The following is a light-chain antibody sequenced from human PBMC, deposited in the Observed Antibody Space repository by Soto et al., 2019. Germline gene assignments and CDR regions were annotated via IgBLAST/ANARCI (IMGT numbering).Light chain of an antibody. CDR1: TSNIGAGYN. CDR2: GNS. CDR3: QTYDSNLNVI. V-gene: IGLV1-40*01. J-gene: IGLJ2*01. Sequence: QSVLAQPPSVSGAPGQRVTLSCSGSTSNIGAGYNVHWYQHLPGTAPKLLIYGNSNRPSGVPDRFSGSQSGTSASLVITGLQTEDEADYYCQTYDSNLNVIFGGGTKLTVL.